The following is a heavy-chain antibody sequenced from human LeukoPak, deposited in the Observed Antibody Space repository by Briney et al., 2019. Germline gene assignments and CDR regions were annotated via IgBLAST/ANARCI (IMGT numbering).Heavy chain of an antibody. D-gene: IGHD2-2*02. CDR3: AKAPTAILPNWNHCDY. J-gene: IGHJ4*02. Sequence: PGGSLRLSCAASGFTVSSNYMSWVRQAPGKGLEWVSVIYSGGSTYYADSVKGRFTISRDNSKNTLYLQMNSLRAEDTAVYYCAKAPTAILPNWNHCDYWGQGTLVTVSS. CDR2: IYSGGST. V-gene: IGHV3-53*05. CDR1: GFTVSSNY.